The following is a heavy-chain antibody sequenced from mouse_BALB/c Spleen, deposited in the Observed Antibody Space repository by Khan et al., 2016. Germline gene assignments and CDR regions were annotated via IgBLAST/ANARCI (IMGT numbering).Heavy chain of an antibody. CDR1: GYTFTSYW. CDR2: MFPGTGTT. Sequence: QVQLQQSGAELVKPGASVKLSCKTSGYTFTSYWIQWVKQRPGQGLGWIGEMFPGTGTTYYNEKFKGKATLTIDTSSSTAYMQLSSLTSEDSAVYFCARWGYWGQGTSVTVSS. J-gene: IGHJ4*01. V-gene: IGHV1S132*01. CDR3: ARWGY.